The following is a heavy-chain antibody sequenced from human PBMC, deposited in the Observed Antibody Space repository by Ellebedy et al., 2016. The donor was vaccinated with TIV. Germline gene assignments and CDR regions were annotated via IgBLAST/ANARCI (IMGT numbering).Heavy chain of an antibody. V-gene: IGHV1-18*01. CDR3: ARTPGSVYGSGNYYGDH. CDR1: GYTFGDYG. J-gene: IGHJ4*02. CDR2: ISTSYPKT. Sequence: AASVKVSCKASGYTFGDYGINWVRQAPGQGLEGMGWISTSYPKTTSALKLRDRVTMTIDPSTGTGHLELKSLRSDDTAVYYCARTPGSVYGSGNYYGDHWGQGTLATVSS. D-gene: IGHD3-10*01.